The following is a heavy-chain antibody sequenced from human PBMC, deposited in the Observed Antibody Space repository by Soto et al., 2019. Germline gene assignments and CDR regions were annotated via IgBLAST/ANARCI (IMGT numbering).Heavy chain of an antibody. V-gene: IGHV3-30-3*01. CDR2: ISYDGSNK. CDR1: GFTFSSYA. CDR3: ARELRYFIDY. D-gene: IGHD3-9*01. J-gene: IGHJ4*02. Sequence: GGSLRLSCAASGFTFSSYAMHWVRQAPGKGLEWVAVISYDGSNKYYADSVKGRFTISRDNSKNTLYLQMNSLRAEDTAVYYCARELRYFIDYWGQGTLVTVSS.